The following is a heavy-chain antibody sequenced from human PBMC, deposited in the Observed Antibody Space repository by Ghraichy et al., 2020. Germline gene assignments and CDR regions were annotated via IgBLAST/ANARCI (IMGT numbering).Heavy chain of an antibody. J-gene: IGHJ4*02. CDR2: ISYDAVRQ. Sequence: GASLNISCAASGFSFGDCAMHWVRQAPGKGLEWVAFISYDAVRQYFVDSVKGRFTISRDNSKNTLYLELNSLRAEDTAVYYCAKDLTNNYSFDYWGRGTRVTVSS. CDR1: GFSFGDCA. CDR3: AKDLTNNYSFDY. D-gene: IGHD1-1*01. V-gene: IGHV3-30*18.